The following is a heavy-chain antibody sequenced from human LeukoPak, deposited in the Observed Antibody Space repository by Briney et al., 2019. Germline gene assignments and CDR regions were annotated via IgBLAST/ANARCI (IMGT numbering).Heavy chain of an antibody. V-gene: IGHV4-59*11. CDR1: GGSISSHY. CDR2: IHSSGST. CDR3: ARVQVLDYNYYMDV. D-gene: IGHD3-3*01. J-gene: IGHJ6*03. Sequence: SETLSLTCIVSGGSISSHYWSWIRQPPGKGLECLGYIHSSGSTKYNPSLKSRVTVSVDTSKNQFSLKLTSVTAADTALYYCARVQVLDYNYYMDVWGKGTTVTVSS.